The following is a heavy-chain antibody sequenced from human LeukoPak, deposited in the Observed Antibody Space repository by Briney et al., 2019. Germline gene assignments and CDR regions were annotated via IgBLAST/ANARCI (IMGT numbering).Heavy chain of an antibody. CDR2: ISSSSSTI. V-gene: IGHV3-48*04. CDR3: ARDPGVGAI. J-gene: IGHJ4*02. D-gene: IGHD1-26*01. CDR1: GFTFSSYT. Sequence: GGSLRLSCAASGFTFSSYTLNWVRQAPGKGLEWVSYISSSSSTIYYADSVKGRFTISRDNAKNSLYLQMNSLRAEDTAVYYCARDPGVGAIWGQGTLVTVSS.